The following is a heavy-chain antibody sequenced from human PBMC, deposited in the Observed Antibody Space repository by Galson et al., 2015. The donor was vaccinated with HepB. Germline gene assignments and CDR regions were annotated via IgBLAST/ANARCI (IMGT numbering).Heavy chain of an antibody. CDR3: ARGISPAIPSGNFDY. Sequence: SVKVSCKASGYTFSSNGISWVRQAPGQGLEWMGWISAYNGNTKYTQKLQGRVTMTTDTSTSTAYMELRSLRSDDTAVYYCARGISPAIPSGNFDYWGQGTLVTVSS. J-gene: IGHJ4*02. D-gene: IGHD6-25*01. V-gene: IGHV1-18*01. CDR1: GYTFSSNG. CDR2: ISAYNGNT.